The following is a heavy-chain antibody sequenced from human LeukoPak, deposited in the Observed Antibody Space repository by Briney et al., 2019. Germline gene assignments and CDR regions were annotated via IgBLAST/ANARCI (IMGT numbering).Heavy chain of an antibody. V-gene: IGHV4-39*07. CDR1: GGSISSSSYY. Sequence: PSETLSLTCTVSGGSISSSSYYWGWIRQPPGKGLEWIGSIYYSGSTYYNPSLKSRVTISVDTSKNQFSLKLSSVTAADTAVSYCARATYYYDSSGYPLRYFDYWGQGTLVTVSS. CDR2: IYYSGST. D-gene: IGHD3-22*01. J-gene: IGHJ4*02. CDR3: ARATYYYDSSGYPLRYFDY.